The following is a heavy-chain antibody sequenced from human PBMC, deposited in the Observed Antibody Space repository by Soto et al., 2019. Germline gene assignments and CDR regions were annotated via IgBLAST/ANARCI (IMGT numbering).Heavy chain of an antibody. CDR3: AIYEKENSFDY. D-gene: IGHD5-12*01. V-gene: IGHV4-30-4*01. J-gene: IGHJ4*02. CDR1: GGSISSGEDY. Sequence: TSETLSLTCTVSGGSISSGEDYWSWIRQPPGRGLEWIGYIYHTGTTYYNPSLKSRGTLAIDTSKNQFSLKLTSVTAADTAVYYCAIYEKENSFDYGGQEPRVTVSS. CDR2: IYHTGTT.